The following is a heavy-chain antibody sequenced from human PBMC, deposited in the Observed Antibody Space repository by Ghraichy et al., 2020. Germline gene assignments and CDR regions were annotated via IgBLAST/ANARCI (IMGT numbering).Heavy chain of an antibody. J-gene: IGHJ4*01. V-gene: IGHV4-59*01. Sequence: SETLSLTCTVSGGSISSYYWSWIRLPPGKGLEWIGYIYYSGSTNYNPSLKSRVTISVDTSKNQFSLKLSSVTAADTAVYYCAREGTVGSRYFDYWGHGTLVTVAS. CDR2: IYYSGST. CDR3: AREGTVGSRYFDY. D-gene: IGHD4-23*01. CDR1: GGSISSYY.